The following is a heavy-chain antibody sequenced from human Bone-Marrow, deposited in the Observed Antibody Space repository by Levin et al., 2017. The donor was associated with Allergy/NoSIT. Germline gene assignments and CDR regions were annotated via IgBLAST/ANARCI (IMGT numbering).Heavy chain of an antibody. D-gene: IGHD6-13*01. CDR3: ARRDEQQLDYYYVYYMDV. CDR2: ISSSSSTI. V-gene: IGHV3-48*01. CDR1: GFTFSSYS. J-gene: IGHJ6*03. Sequence: GGSLRLSCAASGFTFSSYSMNWVRQAPGKGLEWVSYISSSSSTIYYADSVKGRFTISRDNAKNSLYLQMNSLRAEDTALYYCARRDEQQLDYYYVYYMDVWGKGTTVTVSS.